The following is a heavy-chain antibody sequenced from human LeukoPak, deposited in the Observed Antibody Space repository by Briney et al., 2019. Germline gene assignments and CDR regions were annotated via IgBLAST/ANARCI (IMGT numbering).Heavy chain of an antibody. CDR2: IYYSGST. Sequence: PSETLSLTCTVSGGSISSGGYYWSWIRQHPGKGLEWIGYIYYSGSTYYNPSLKSRVTISVDTSKNQFSLKLSSVTAADTAVYYCARAPGYSPEYYGMDVWAKGPRSPSP. D-gene: IGHD5-18*01. V-gene: IGHV4-31*03. CDR3: ARAPGYSPEYYGMDV. J-gene: IGHJ6*02. CDR1: GGSISSGGYY.